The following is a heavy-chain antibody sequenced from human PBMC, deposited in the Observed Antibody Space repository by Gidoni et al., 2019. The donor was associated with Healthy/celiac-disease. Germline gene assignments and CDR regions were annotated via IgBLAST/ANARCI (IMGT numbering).Heavy chain of an antibody. CDR3: ARQTGLWSYGMDV. CDR1: GYSFTSYW. V-gene: IGHV5-51*01. Sequence: EVPLVPSGAAVKKPGESLNISCKGSGYSFTSYWIGWVRQMPGKGLEWMGIIYPGDSDTRYSPSFQGQVTISADKSISTAYLQWSSLKASDTAMYYGARQTGLWSYGMDVWGQGTTVTVSS. J-gene: IGHJ6*02. CDR2: IYPGDSDT. D-gene: IGHD5-18*01.